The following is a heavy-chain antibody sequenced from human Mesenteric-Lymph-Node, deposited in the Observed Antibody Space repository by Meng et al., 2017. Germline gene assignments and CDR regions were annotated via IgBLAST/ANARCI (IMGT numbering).Heavy chain of an antibody. CDR2: IRVHYGNT. D-gene: IGHD3-10*01. Sequence: HVQMLHAVDEVTKPVASVKDSCKASGYKFSSYGISWVRPAPGQGVEWMGWIRVHYGNTNYAQKFQGRVTMTTDTSTSTIYMELRSLRTDDTAVYYCARGRFGENGYWGQGTLVTVAS. J-gene: IGHJ4*02. V-gene: IGHV1-18*01. CDR1: GYKFSSYG. CDR3: ARGRFGENGY.